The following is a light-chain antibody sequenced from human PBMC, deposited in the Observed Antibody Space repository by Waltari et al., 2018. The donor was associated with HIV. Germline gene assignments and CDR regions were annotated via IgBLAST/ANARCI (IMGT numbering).Light chain of an antibody. J-gene: IGKJ2*01. CDR1: QSASSNY. CDR3: QQYGSSPYT. CDR2: GAS. Sequence: VLTQSPATLSLSPGESAALSCRASQSASSNYLAWYQQRPGQAPRLLIYGASSRATGIPDTFSGSGSGTDFSLTISRLEPEDFAVYYCQQYGSSPYTFGQGTKLEIK. V-gene: IGKV3-20*01.